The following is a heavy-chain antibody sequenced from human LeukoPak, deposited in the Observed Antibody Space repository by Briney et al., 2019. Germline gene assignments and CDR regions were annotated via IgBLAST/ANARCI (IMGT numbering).Heavy chain of an antibody. CDR3: ARDSAVSGGY. J-gene: IGHJ4*02. Sequence: PGGSLRLSCAASGFTFSSYAMHWVRQAPGKGLEWVAVISYDGSNKYYADSVKGRFTISRDNSKNTLYLQMNSLRAEDTAVYYCARDSAVSGGYWGQGTLVTVSS. V-gene: IGHV3-30-3*01. CDR1: GFTFSSYA. D-gene: IGHD3-16*01. CDR2: ISYDGSNK.